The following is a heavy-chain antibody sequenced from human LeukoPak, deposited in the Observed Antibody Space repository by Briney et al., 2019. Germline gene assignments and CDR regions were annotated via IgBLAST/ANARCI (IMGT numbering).Heavy chain of an antibody. CDR2: IKQDGSER. CDR3: AREDTVAGDAFDI. J-gene: IGHJ3*02. CDR1: GFTFSNYW. V-gene: IGHV3-7*01. Sequence: GGSLRLSCAASGFTFSNYWMTWVRQAPGKGLEWVANIKQDGSERFYADSVKGRFTISRDNAKNSLYLQMNSLRAEDTAVHYCAREDTVAGDAFDIWGQGTMATVSS. D-gene: IGHD4-23*01.